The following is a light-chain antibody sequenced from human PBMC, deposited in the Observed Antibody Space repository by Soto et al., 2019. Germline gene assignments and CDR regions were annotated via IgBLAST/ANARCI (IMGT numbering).Light chain of an antibody. Sequence: QYALTQPASVSGSPGQSITISCTGTSSDVGGYNYVSWYQQHPGKAPKLMIYEVSNRPSGVSNRFSGSKSGNTASLTISGLQAEYEAEYYCSSYTSSSTRVFGGGTKLTVL. CDR1: SSDVGGYNY. V-gene: IGLV2-14*01. J-gene: IGLJ3*02. CDR3: SSYTSSSTRV. CDR2: EVS.